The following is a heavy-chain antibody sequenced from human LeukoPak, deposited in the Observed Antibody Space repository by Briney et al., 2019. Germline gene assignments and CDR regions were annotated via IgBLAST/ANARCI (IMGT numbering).Heavy chain of an antibody. CDR2: IKEDGGEK. V-gene: IGHV3-7*03. CDR3: ANRFTTGTTNWFDP. J-gene: IGHJ5*02. Sequence: GGSLRLSCAASGFTYSSYGMSWVRQAPGKGLKWVANIKEDGGEKYYEDSVKGRFTISRDNAKNLLYLQMNSLRAEDTAVYYCANRFTTGTTNWFDPWGQGTLVTVSS. D-gene: IGHD1-1*01. CDR1: GFTYSSYG.